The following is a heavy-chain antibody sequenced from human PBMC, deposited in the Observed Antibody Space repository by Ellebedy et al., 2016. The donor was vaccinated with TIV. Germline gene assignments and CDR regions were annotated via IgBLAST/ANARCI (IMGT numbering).Heavy chain of an antibody. CDR3: AHSPSYCGVDRYSPHDY. V-gene: IGHV2-5*02. J-gene: IGHJ4*02. CDR2: IYWDDDK. D-gene: IGHD2-21*02. Sequence: SGPTLVKPTQTLTLTCTFSGFSLSTNGVGVGWIRQSPGKALEWLALIYWDDDKRYSPSLKNRLTITKDTSKNQVVLIMTNMDPVDTATYYCAHSPSYCGVDRYSPHDYWGQGTLVTVSS. CDR1: GFSLSTNGVG.